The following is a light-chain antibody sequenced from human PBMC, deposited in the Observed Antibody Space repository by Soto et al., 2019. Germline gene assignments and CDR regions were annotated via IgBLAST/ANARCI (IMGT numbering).Light chain of an antibody. V-gene: IGLV4-60*03. CDR1: SGHSSYI. Sequence: QSVLTQSSSASASLGSSVKLTCTLSSGHSSYIIAWHQQQPGKAPRYLMKLEGSGSYNKGSGVPDRFSGSSSGADRYLTISNLQSEDEADYYCETLDSRRGVFVGGTKLTVL. CDR3: ETLDSRRGV. J-gene: IGLJ2*01. CDR2: LEGSGSY.